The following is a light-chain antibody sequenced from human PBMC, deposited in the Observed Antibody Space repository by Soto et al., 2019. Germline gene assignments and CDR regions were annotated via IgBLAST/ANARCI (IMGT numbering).Light chain of an antibody. J-gene: IGKJ2*01. CDR2: GSS. V-gene: IGKV3-15*01. Sequence: EIVMTQSPATLSVSPGERATLSCRASQSVSSNLAWYQQKPGQAPRLLIYGSSTRATGIPARFSGSGSGTEFPLTISSLQSEDFAVYCCQQYNNWPYTFGQGTKLEIK. CDR1: QSVSSN. CDR3: QQYNNWPYT.